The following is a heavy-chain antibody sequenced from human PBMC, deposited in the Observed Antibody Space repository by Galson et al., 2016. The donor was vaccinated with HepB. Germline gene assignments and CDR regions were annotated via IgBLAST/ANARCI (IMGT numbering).Heavy chain of an antibody. CDR1: GFTFDDYA. Sequence: SLRLSCAVSGFTFDDYAMHWVRLPPGQGLEWVSGISWNSGSIVYADSVKGRFTISRDNAKNSLYLQMNTLRAEDTAVYYCARSRGYTYGHDAFDIWGQGTMVTVSS. CDR3: ARSRGYTYGHDAFDI. V-gene: IGHV3-9*01. D-gene: IGHD5-18*01. J-gene: IGHJ3*02. CDR2: ISWNSGSI.